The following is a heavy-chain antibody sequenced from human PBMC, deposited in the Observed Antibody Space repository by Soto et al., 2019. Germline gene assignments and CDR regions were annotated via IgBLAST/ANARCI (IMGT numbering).Heavy chain of an antibody. Sequence: QVQLVESGGGVVQPGRSLRLSCAASGFTFSSYAMHWVRQAPGKGLEWVAVISYDGSNKYYADSVKGRFTISRDNSXNTXXXXXXXXXXXXXXXXXXXXXXXXXXXXXXXXXXWGQGTLVTVSS. V-gene: IGHV3-30-3*01. CDR3: XXXXXXXXXXXXXXXX. J-gene: IGHJ4*02. CDR1: GFTFSSYA. CDR2: ISYDGSNK.